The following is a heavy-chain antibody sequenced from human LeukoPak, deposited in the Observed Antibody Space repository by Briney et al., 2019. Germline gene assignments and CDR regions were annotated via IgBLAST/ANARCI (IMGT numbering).Heavy chain of an antibody. J-gene: IGHJ4*02. D-gene: IGHD2-8*02. CDR1: GFTFSSSA. CDR2: INSSGGRT. CDR3: ATYRQVLLPFES. V-gene: IGHV3-23*01. Sequence: GGSLRLSCTTSGFTFSSSAMSWVRQAPGKGLEWVSDINSSGGRTYYADSVKGRFTISRDNSKNTLFLQMNSLRAEDTAIYYCATYRQVLLPFESWGQGTLVTVSS.